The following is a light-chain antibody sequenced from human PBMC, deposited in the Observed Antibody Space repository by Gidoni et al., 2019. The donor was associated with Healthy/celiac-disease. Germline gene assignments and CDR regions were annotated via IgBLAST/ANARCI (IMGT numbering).Light chain of an antibody. J-gene: IGKJ1*01. V-gene: IGKV1-39*01. CDR2: AAS. CDR3: QQSYSTPRT. Sequence: DIQMTQYPSSLSASVGDRVTITCRASQSISSYLNWYQQKPEQAPKLLIYAASSLQSGVPSRFSGSGSGTDFTLTISSLQPEAFATYSCQQSYSTPRTFGQGTKVELK. CDR1: QSISSY.